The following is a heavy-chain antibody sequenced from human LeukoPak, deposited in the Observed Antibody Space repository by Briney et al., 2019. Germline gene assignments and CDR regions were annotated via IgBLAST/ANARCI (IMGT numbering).Heavy chain of an antibody. D-gene: IGHD4-17*01. CDR2: ISYDGSNK. CDR3: AKDSSYGESYYFDY. Sequence: GGSLRLSCAASGFTLSSYGMHWVRQAPGKGLEWVAVISYDGSNKYYADSVKGRFTISRDNSKNTLYLQMNSLRAEDTAVYYCAKDSSYGESYYFDYWGQGTLVTVSS. J-gene: IGHJ4*02. V-gene: IGHV3-30*18. CDR1: GFTLSSYG.